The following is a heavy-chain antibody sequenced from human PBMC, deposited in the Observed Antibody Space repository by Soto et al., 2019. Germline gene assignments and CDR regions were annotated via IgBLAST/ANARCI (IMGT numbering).Heavy chain of an antibody. J-gene: IGHJ4*02. CDR2: ISAYNGNT. Sequence: GASVKVTCKASGYTFTSYGISWVRQAPGQGLEWMGWISAYNGNTNYAQKLQGRVTMTTDTSTSTAYMELRSLRSDDTAVYYCARGLGIIAVAGTFDYWGQGTLVTVSS. D-gene: IGHD6-19*01. CDR1: GYTFTSYG. CDR3: ARGLGIIAVAGTFDY. V-gene: IGHV1-18*01.